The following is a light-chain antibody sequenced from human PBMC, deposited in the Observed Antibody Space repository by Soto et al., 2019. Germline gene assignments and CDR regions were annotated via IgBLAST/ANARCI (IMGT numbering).Light chain of an antibody. CDR2: DAS. CDR1: QSVGTY. Sequence: EIVLTQSPATLSLSPGERATLSCRASQSVGTYLAWYQHNPGQAPRLLIYDASNRATGIPARFSGSGSGTDFTLTISSPEPEDFEVYYCQQRYNWPNTFGQGTKLAIK. CDR3: QQRYNWPNT. V-gene: IGKV3-11*01. J-gene: IGKJ2*01.